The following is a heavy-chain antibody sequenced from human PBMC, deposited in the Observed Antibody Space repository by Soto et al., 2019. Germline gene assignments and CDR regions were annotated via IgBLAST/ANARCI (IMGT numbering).Heavy chain of an antibody. CDR2: IYPGDSDT. CDR1: WYSFSSYW. D-gene: IGHD6-13*01. J-gene: IGHJ6*02. V-gene: IGHV5-51*01. Sequence: GGSLKISCKGSWYSFSSYWIGWVRQMPRKGLECMGIIYPGDSDTRYSPSFQGQVTISADKSISTAYLQWSSLKASDTAMYYCARTAAAGKYYYGMDVWGQGTTVTVSS. CDR3: ARTAAAGKYYYGMDV.